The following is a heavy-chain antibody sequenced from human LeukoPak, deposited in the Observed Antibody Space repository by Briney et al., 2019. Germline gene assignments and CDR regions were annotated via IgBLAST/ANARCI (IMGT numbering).Heavy chain of an antibody. CDR3: AKDPPEIY. V-gene: IGHV3-23*01. CDR2: INDGGDYT. CDR1: GFTFSSYA. J-gene: IGHJ4*02. Sequence: GGSLRLSCAASGFTFSSYAMNWVRQAPGKGLEWVSAINDGGDYTYYADPVKGRFTISRDKSKNTLYLQMNSLRAEDTAVYYCAKDPPEIYWGQGTLVTVSS.